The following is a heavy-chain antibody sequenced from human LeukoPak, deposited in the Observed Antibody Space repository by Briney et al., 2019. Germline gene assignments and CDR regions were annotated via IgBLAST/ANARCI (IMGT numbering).Heavy chain of an antibody. CDR1: GFTFTTYA. V-gene: IGHV3-23*01. CDR2: ISAGGSA. D-gene: IGHD6-13*01. Sequence: PGGSLRLSCAASGFTFTTYAMNWVRQAPGKGLEWVSTISAGGSAFYADSVEGRFTISRDNSKNTLYMQMNSLRAEDTAVYYCAKGSSAAAGTGDYWGQGTLVTVSS. CDR3: AKGSSAAAGTGDY. J-gene: IGHJ4*02.